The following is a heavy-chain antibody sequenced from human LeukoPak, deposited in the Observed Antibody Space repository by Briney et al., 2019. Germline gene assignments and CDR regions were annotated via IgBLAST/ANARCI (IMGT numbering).Heavy chain of an antibody. D-gene: IGHD3-22*01. CDR3: ARGFFIYFYDYSDYYFSQSPDAFDI. CDR1: GGSFNDSY. V-gene: IGHV4-34*01. J-gene: IGHJ3*02. CDR2: ISHDGIT. Sequence: PSESLSLTCAVYGGSFNDSYWSSIRQSPGKGLAWLGDISHDGITNYNPSLKSRVTLSIDTSKNQFSLSLNSVTDADTAVYYCARGFFIYFYDYSDYYFSQSPDAFDIWGQGTMVTVSS.